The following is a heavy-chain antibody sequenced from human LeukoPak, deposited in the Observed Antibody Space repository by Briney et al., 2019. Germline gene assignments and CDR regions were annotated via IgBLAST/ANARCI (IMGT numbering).Heavy chain of an antibody. D-gene: IGHD2-21*02. V-gene: IGHV5-51*01. Sequence: GESLKISCKGSGYTFNTYLIVWVRQMPGKGLEWMGIIYPGDSDTRYSPSFQGQVTISADKSITTAYLQWSSLKASDTAVYYCARRGYCGGGCTRGYYSYYAMDGWGQGTKVTVFS. CDR1: GYTFNTYL. CDR3: ARRGYCGGGCTRGYYSYYAMDG. J-gene: IGHJ6*02. CDR2: IYPGDSDT.